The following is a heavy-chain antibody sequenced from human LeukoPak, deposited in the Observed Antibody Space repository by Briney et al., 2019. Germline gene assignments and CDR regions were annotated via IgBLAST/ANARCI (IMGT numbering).Heavy chain of an antibody. CDR3: ARGGITMIVVVITPFDY. CDR2: IYYSGST. V-gene: IGHV4-34*01. D-gene: IGHD3-22*01. CDR1: GGSFSGYY. J-gene: IGHJ4*02. Sequence: SETLSLTCAVYGGSFSGYYWGWIRQPPGKGLEWIGSIYYSGSTYYNPSLKSRVTISVDTSKNQFSLKLSSVTAADTAVYYCARGGITMIVVVITPFDYWGQGTLVTVSS.